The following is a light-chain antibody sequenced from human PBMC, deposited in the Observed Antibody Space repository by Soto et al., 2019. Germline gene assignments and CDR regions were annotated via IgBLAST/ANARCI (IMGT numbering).Light chain of an antibody. J-gene: IGKJ1*01. Sequence: ENVLTQSPGTLSLSPGEEATLSCRASQSVNNNYLAWYQQIPGQPPRLLIYGASSRATGIPDRFSGSGSGTDFTLTISRLEPEDFAVYYCQQYGSSSTFGQGTKVEIK. CDR3: QQYGSSST. CDR1: QSVNNNY. V-gene: IGKV3-20*01. CDR2: GAS.